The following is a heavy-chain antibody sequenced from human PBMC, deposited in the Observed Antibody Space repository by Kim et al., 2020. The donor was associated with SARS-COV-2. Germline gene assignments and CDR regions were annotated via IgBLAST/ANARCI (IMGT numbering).Heavy chain of an antibody. CDR2: ISAYNGNT. Sequence: ASVKVSCKASGYTFTSYGISWVRQAPGQGLEWMGWISAYNGNTNYAQKLQGRVTMTTDTSTSTAYMELRSLRSDDTAVYYCASSLRWFGEIDAFDIWGQGTMVTVSS. CDR3: ASSLRWFGEIDAFDI. V-gene: IGHV1-18*01. CDR1: GYTFTSYG. J-gene: IGHJ3*02. D-gene: IGHD3-10*01.